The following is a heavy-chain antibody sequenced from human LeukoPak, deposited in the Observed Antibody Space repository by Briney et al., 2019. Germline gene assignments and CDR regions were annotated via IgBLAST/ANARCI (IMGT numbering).Heavy chain of an antibody. J-gene: IGHJ4*02. D-gene: IGHD1-14*01. Sequence: SGGSLRLSCAASGFTFSRNAMHWVRQAPGNGLEWVAVISHDANSEYYADSVKGRFTISRDNSRNTLYLQMNSLRAEDTAVYYCARMNTRNPEPADYWGQGTLVTVSS. V-gene: IGHV3-30*04. CDR1: GFTFSRNA. CDR3: ARMNTRNPEPADY. CDR2: ISHDANSE.